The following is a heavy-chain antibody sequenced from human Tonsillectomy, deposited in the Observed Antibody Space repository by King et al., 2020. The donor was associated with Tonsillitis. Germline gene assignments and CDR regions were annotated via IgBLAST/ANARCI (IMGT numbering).Heavy chain of an antibody. V-gene: IGHV4-61*02. Sequence: VQLQESGPGLVKPSQTLSLTCTVSGGSISSGSYYWSWIRQPAGKGLEWIGRIYTSGSTNYNPSLKSRVTISVDTSKNQFSLKLSSVTAADTAVYYCAREKTGTSYYYYYYMDVWGKGTTVTVS. D-gene: IGHD1-7*01. J-gene: IGHJ6*03. CDR2: IYTSGST. CDR1: GGSISSGSYY. CDR3: AREKTGTSYYYYYYMDV.